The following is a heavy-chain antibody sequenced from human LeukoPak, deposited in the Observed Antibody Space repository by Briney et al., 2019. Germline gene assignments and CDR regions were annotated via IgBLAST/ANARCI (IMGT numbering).Heavy chain of an antibody. CDR3: AKDGLWPLSPHNS. V-gene: IGHV3-23*01. D-gene: IGHD2-21*01. CDR2: ISGTSYNR. J-gene: IGHJ4*02. CDR1: GFTFSSYS. Sequence: PGGSLRLSCAASGFTFSSYSMNWVRQAPGKGLEWVSTISGTSYNRYYADSVKGRFAISRDNSKNTLYLQMSSLRAEDSALYYCAKDGLWPLSPHNSWGQGTLVTVSS.